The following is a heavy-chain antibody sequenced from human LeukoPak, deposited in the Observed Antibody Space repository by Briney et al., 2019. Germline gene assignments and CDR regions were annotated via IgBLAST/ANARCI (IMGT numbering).Heavy chain of an antibody. D-gene: IGHD3-3*01. Sequence: GSSVKVSCTASGGTFSSYAISWVRQAPGQGLEWMGGIIPIFGTANYAQKFQGRVTITADESTSTAYMELSSLRSEDTAVYYCARRLNYDFWSGYFTDYWGQGTLVTVSS. CDR3: ARRLNYDFWSGYFTDY. CDR1: GGTFSSYA. J-gene: IGHJ4*02. V-gene: IGHV1-69*01. CDR2: IIPIFGTA.